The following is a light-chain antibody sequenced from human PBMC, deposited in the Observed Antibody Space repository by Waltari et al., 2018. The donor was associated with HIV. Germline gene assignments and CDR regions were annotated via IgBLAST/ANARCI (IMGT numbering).Light chain of an antibody. CDR2: YTS. Sequence: DIQMTQSLSSLSASVGDRVTIACRASQIISRYLNWYQQKPGKAPNLLIYYTSNLKSVVTPRFSGSGSGTEFIFTISSLQPEDFATYYCQQSYTAPYIFGQGTKLEIK. CDR3: QQSYTAPYI. J-gene: IGKJ2*01. CDR1: QIISRY. V-gene: IGKV1-39*01.